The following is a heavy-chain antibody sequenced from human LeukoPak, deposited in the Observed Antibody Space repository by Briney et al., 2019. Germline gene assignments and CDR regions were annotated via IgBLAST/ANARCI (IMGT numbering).Heavy chain of an antibody. V-gene: IGHV3-23*01. CDR3: AKGDYDGSSSYFDY. CDR2: ISGSGGST. J-gene: IGHJ4*02. Sequence: GGTLRLSCAASGFTFSSYAMSWVRQAPGKGLEWVSAISGSGGSTYYADSVKGRFTIFRDNSKNTLYVQMNSLRAEDTAVYYCAKGDYDGSSSYFDYWGQGTLVTVSS. D-gene: IGHD3-22*01. CDR1: GFTFSSYA.